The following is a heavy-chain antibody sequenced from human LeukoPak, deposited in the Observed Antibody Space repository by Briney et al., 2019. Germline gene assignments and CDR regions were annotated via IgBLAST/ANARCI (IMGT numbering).Heavy chain of an antibody. CDR3: ARGPLYSYGSRSDY. CDR2: ISYDGSNK. D-gene: IGHD5-18*01. V-gene: IGHV3-30-3*01. Sequence: PGGSLRLSCAASGFTFSSYAMHWVRQAPGKGLEWVAVISYDGSNKYYADSVKGRFTISRDNSKNTLYLQMNSLRAEDTAVYYCARGPLYSYGSRSDYWGQGTLVTVSS. CDR1: GFTFSSYA. J-gene: IGHJ4*02.